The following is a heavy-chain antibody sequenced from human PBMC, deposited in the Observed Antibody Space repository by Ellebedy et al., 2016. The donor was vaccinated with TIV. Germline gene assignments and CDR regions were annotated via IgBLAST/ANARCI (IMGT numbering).Heavy chain of an antibody. CDR1: GFTFSDYY. CDR3: ASDYTVQQLLFDY. V-gene: IGHV3-11*04. Sequence: GESLKISXAASGFTFSDYYMSWIRQAPGKGLEWVSYISSSGSTIYYADSVKGRFTISRDNSKNTLYLQMNSLRAEDTAVYYCASDYTVQQLLFDYWGQGTLVTVSS. J-gene: IGHJ4*02. CDR2: ISSSGSTI. D-gene: IGHD1-1*01.